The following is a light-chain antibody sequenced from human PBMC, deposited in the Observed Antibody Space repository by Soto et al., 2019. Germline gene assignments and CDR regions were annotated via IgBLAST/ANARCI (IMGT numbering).Light chain of an antibody. Sequence: EIVMTQAPLCLPVTAAEPASISCRSSQSLLHSNGYNYLDWYLQKPGQSPQLLIYLGSNRASGVPDRFSGSGSGTDFTLKFSRVEAEDVGVYYCMHAVQLLLTFGGGTKVDIK. J-gene: IGKJ4*01. V-gene: IGKV2-28*01. CDR1: QSLLHSNGYNY. CDR2: LGS. CDR3: MHAVQLLLT.